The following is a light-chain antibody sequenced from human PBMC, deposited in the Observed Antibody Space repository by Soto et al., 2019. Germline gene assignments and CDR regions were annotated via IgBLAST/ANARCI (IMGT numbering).Light chain of an antibody. CDR2: EGN. CDR3: CSYVGARTYV. V-gene: IGLV2-23*01. J-gene: IGLJ1*01. Sequence: LTQPASVSGSPGQSITISCTGSVSDVGNFGPVSWYQQHPGQVPKLIIYEGNRRPSGVSSRFSGSKSGNTASLTTSGLQAEDEADYYCCSYVGARTYVFGTGTKVTVL. CDR1: VSDVGNFGP.